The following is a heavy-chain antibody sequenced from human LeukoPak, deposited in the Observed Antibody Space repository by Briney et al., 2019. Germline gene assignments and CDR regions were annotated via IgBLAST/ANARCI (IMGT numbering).Heavy chain of an antibody. Sequence: PSETLSLTCTVSGGSISGSNYHWGWIRQPPGQGLEWIASIYYSGSTFYNPSLKSRVTISVDTSKNQFSLKLSSVTAADTAVYYCAKQFNTAMVTQSFDYWGQGTLVTVSS. D-gene: IGHD5-18*01. CDR3: AKQFNTAMVTQSFDY. CDR1: GGSISGSNYH. V-gene: IGHV4-39*01. CDR2: IYYSGST. J-gene: IGHJ4*02.